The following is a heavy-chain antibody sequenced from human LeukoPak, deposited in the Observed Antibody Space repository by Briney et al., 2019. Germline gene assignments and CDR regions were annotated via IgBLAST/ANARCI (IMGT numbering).Heavy chain of an antibody. J-gene: IGHJ3*02. CDR3: VRGVSISSSWYNDI. CDR2: ISRGGSTT. D-gene: IGHD6-13*01. Sequence: GGSLRLSCAASGFTFSDYYMSWIRQAPGKGLEWVSYISRGGSTTYYADSVKGRFTISRDNAKNSLSLQMNSLRAEDTAVYYCVRGVSISSSWYNDIWGQGTMVTVSS. V-gene: IGHV3-11*01. CDR1: GFTFSDYY.